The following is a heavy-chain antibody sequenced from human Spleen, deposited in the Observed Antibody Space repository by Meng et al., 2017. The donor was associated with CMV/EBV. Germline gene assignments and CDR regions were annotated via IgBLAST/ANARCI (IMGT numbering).Heavy chain of an antibody. V-gene: IGHV3-9*01. CDR3: AHSPDY. J-gene: IGHJ4*02. CDR1: GFTFDDYA. CDR2: ISWNSASI. D-gene: IGHD4-11*01. Sequence: SLKISCAVAGFTFDDYAMHWVRQPPGKGLEWVSGISWNSASIDYVDSVKGRFTISRDNAKNSLYLQMNSLRAEDTAVYYCAHSPDYWGQGTLVTVSS.